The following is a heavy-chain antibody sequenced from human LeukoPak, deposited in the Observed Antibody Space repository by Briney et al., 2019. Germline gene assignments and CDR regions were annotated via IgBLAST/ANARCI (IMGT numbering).Heavy chain of an antibody. CDR3: AKDTSAIAARNPFDY. CDR2: IIGSGGFT. D-gene: IGHD2-21*01. Sequence: GGSLRLSCAASGFTFGSYGMSWVRQAPGKGLEWVSVIIGSGGFTYYADSVKGRFTISRDNSKNTLYLQMNSLRAEDTAVYYCAKDTSAIAARNPFDYWGQGTLVTVSS. V-gene: IGHV3-23*01. J-gene: IGHJ4*02. CDR1: GFTFGSYG.